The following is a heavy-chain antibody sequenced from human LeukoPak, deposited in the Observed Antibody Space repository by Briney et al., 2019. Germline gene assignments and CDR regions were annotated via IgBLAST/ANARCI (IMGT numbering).Heavy chain of an antibody. V-gene: IGHV3-23*01. J-gene: IGHJ4*02. CDR2: ISGSGHST. Sequence: GGSLRLSCAASGFTFSSYAMSWVRQAPGKGLEWVSSISGSGHSTYYADSVKGRFTISRDNSVDTLYLQMNSLRTEDTAVYYCARERTGSYKPYYFDCWGQGTLVTVSS. CDR1: GFTFSSYA. D-gene: IGHD1-26*01. CDR3: ARERTGSYKPYYFDC.